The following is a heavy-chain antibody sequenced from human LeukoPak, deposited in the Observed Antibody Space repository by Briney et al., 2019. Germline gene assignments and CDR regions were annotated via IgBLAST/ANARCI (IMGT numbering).Heavy chain of an antibody. CDR3: ASANRGSGLGFDY. CDR1: GYTFTGYY. Sequence: ASVKVSCKASGYTFTGYYMHWVRQAPGQGLEWMGWINPNSGGTNYAQKFQGRVTMTRDTSISTAYMELSRQRSDDTAVYYCASANRGSGLGFDYWGQGTLVTVSS. D-gene: IGHD3-10*01. V-gene: IGHV1-2*02. CDR2: INPNSGGT. J-gene: IGHJ4*02.